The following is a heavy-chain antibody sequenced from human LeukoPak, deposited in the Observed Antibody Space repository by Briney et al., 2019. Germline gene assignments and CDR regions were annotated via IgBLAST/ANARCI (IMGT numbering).Heavy chain of an antibody. J-gene: IGHJ4*02. CDR2: IKEDGSEK. CDR3: ARHDNTGSYCLTY. D-gene: IGHD6-19*01. CDR1: GFTFSNYW. V-gene: IGHV3-7*01. Sequence: GGSLRLSCAASGFTFSNYWMSWVRQAPGKGLEWVANIKEDGSEKNYVDSVKGRFTISRDNAKNSLYLQMNSLRAEDTAVYYCARHDNTGSYCLTYWGQGTLVTVSS.